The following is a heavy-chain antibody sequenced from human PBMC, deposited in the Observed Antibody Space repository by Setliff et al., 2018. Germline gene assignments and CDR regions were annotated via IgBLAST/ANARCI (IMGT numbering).Heavy chain of an antibody. CDR2: MYPFDSQI. D-gene: IGHD2-21*01. CDR1: GYTFSLSW. Sequence: PGESLKISCKDSGYTFSLSWIGWVRQMPGKGLDWMGIMYPFDSQIRYSPSFQGQVTISADNSINTAYLQWSSLKASDTAIYYCARPSAGYSRPFDVWGQGTMVT. CDR3: ARPSAGYSRPFDV. V-gene: IGHV5-51*01. J-gene: IGHJ3*01.